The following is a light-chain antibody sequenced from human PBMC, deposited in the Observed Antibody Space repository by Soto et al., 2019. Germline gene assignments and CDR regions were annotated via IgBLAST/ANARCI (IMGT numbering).Light chain of an antibody. CDR1: QTVTSNY. V-gene: IGKV3-20*01. J-gene: IGKJ1*01. CDR2: GAS. CDR3: QQNGSSPGT. Sequence: EIVLTQSPGTLSSSPGERATLSCRASQTVTSNYLAWYQQKPGQAPTLLFFGASIRATGLPDRFSGGGSGTDFTLTISRLEPEDFAVYYCQQNGSSPGTFGQGTKVEVK.